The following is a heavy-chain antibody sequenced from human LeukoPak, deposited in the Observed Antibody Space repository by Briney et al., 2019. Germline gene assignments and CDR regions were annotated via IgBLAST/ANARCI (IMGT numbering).Heavy chain of an antibody. CDR1: GFTFSSYA. CDR2: ISGSGGST. CDR3: AKDSDEIAAAGVYYFDY. Sequence: GGSLRLSCAASGFTFSSYAMSWVRQAPGKGLEWVSAISGSGGSTYYADSVKGRFTISRDNSKNTLYLQMNSLRSEDTAVYYCAKDSDEIAAAGVYYFDYWGQGTLVTVSS. D-gene: IGHD6-13*01. J-gene: IGHJ4*02. V-gene: IGHV3-23*01.